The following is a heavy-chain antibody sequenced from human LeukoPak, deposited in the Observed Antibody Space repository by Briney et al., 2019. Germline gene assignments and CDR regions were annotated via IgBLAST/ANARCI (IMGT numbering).Heavy chain of an antibody. V-gene: IGHV4-4*02. Sequence: PSETLSLTCAVSGGCISSSNWWSWVRQPPGKGLEWIGEIYHSGSTNYNPSLKSRVTISVDKSKNQFSLKLSSVTAADTAVYYCARIRASGSSWTYYFDYWGQGTLVTVSS. CDR2: IYHSGST. CDR1: GGCISSSNW. J-gene: IGHJ4*02. CDR3: ARIRASGSSWTYYFDY. D-gene: IGHD6-13*01.